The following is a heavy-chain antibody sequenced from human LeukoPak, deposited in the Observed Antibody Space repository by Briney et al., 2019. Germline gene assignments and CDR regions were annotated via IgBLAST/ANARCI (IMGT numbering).Heavy chain of an antibody. CDR2: FYYSGST. CDR1: GGSISNNSYY. J-gene: IGHJ4*02. V-gene: IGHV4-39*01. CDR3: ARLSSGWYDTDY. D-gene: IGHD6-19*01. Sequence: SETLSLTCTVSGGSISNNSYYWGWIRQPPGRGLEWIGSFYYSGSTYYNPSLKSRVTISVDPSKNQFSLTVTSVTAADTAVYYCARLSSGWYDTDYWGQGTLATVSS.